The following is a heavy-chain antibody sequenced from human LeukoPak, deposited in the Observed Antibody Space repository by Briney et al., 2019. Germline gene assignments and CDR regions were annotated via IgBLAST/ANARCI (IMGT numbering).Heavy chain of an antibody. V-gene: IGHV3-21*01. CDR3: ARDAVDTAKS. D-gene: IGHD5-18*01. CDR2: ISGSGDRT. J-gene: IGHJ4*02. Sequence: GGSLRLSCSASGFTFSNYCMNWVRQAPGKGLEWVSVISGSGDRTYYGDSVKGRSTISRDNAKNSLYLQMNSLRAEDTAVYYCARDAVDTAKSWGQGTLVTVSS. CDR1: GFTFSNYC.